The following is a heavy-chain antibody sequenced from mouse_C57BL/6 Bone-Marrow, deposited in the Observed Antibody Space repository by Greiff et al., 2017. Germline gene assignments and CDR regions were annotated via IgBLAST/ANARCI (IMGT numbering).Heavy chain of an antibody. CDR3: ARSYYYGSNPRRY. Sequence: QVQLKQPGAELVRPGTSVKLSCTASGYNFTSYWMHWVKQRPGHGLEWIGVIDPSDSYTQYTPKFKGKATLPVDTSSSTAYMQLSSLTSEDSAVDNGARSYYYGSNPRRYWGQGTTLTVSA. V-gene: IGHV1-59*01. J-gene: IGHJ2*01. CDR1: GYNFTSYW. D-gene: IGHD1-1*01. CDR2: IDPSDSYT.